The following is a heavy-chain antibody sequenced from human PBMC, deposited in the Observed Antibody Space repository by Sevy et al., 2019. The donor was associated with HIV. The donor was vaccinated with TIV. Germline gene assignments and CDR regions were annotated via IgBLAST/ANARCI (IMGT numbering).Heavy chain of an antibody. Sequence: ASVKVSCKASGGTFSSYGISWVRQAPGQGLEWMGGIIPILGTENYAQKFQGRVTITADESTKTAYMELRSLRSEETAVYYCARGGGNGWYYFDYWGQETLVTVSS. D-gene: IGHD6-19*01. CDR2: IIPILGTE. J-gene: IGHJ4*02. V-gene: IGHV1-69*13. CDR1: GGTFSSYG. CDR3: ARGGGNGWYYFDY.